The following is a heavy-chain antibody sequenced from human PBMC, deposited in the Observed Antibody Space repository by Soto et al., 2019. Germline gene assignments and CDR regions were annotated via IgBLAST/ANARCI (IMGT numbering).Heavy chain of an antibody. Sequence: SETLSLTCTVSGGSVSSGSYYWSWIRQPPGKGLEWIGYIYYSGSTYYNPSLKSRVTISVDTSKNQFSLKLSSVTAADTAVYYCASSGYCTNGVCYTLFDSWGQGTLVTVSS. CDR1: GGSVSSGSYY. CDR2: IYYSGST. D-gene: IGHD2-8*01. V-gene: IGHV4-30-4*08. CDR3: ASSGYCTNGVCYTLFDS. J-gene: IGHJ5*01.